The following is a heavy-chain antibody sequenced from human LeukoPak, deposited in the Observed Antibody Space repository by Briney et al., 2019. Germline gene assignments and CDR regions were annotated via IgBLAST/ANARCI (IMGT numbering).Heavy chain of an antibody. J-gene: IGHJ4*02. CDR2: ISGSSDTT. CDR3: ARDRVATSLGNLDY. Sequence: GGSLRLSCAGSGFTFSSYAMSWVRQAPGKGLEWVSVISGSSDTTYYADSVKGRSIISRDNSKNTLYMQMNSLRVDDTAVYYCARDRVATSLGNLDYWGQGTQVTVSS. D-gene: IGHD5-12*01. CDR1: GFTFSSYA. V-gene: IGHV3-23*01.